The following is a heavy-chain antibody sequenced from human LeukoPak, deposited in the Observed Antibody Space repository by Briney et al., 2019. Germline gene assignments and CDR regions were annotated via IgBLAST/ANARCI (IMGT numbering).Heavy chain of an antibody. CDR2: IYTSGST. V-gene: IGHV4-4*07. CDR1: GYSISSGYY. CDR3: ARDLRYCSGGRCSGWFDP. J-gene: IGHJ5*02. Sequence: PSETLSLTCTVSGYSISSGYYWSWIRQPAGKGLEWIGRIYTSGSTNYNPSLKSRVTISVDTSKNQFSLKLSSVTAADTAVYYCARDLRYCSGGRCSGWFDPWGQGTLVTVSS. D-gene: IGHD2-15*01.